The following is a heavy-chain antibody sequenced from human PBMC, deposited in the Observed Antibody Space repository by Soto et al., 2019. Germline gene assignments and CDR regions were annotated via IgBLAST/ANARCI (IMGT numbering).Heavy chain of an antibody. V-gene: IGHV1-18*04. CDR2: ISAYNGNT. D-gene: IGHD2-21*02. CDR3: ATPPYCGGDCYLNWFDT. CDR1: GYTFTSYG. J-gene: IGHJ5*02. Sequence: ASVKVSCKASGYTFTSYGISWVRQAPGQGLEWMGWISAYNGNTNYAQKLQGRVTITTDTSTSTAYMELRSLRSDDTAVYYCATPPYCGGDCYLNWFDTWGQGTLVTVSS.